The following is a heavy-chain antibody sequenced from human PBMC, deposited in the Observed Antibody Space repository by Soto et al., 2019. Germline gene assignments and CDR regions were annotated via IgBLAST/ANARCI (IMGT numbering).Heavy chain of an antibody. CDR3: ARDKQWLVAPLFRPLRGMDV. V-gene: IGHV4-31*03. CDR2: IYYSGST. D-gene: IGHD6-19*01. J-gene: IGHJ6*02. CDR1: GGSISSGGYY. Sequence: SETLSLTCTVSGGSISSGGYYWSWIRQHPGKGLEWIGYIYYSGSTYYNPSLKSRVTISVDTSKNQFSLKLSSVTAADTAVYYCARDKQWLVAPLFRPLRGMDVWGQGTTVTVS.